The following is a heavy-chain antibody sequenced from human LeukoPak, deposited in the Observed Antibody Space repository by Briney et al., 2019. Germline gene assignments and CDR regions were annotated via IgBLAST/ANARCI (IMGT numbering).Heavy chain of an antibody. J-gene: IGHJ5*02. CDR3: ARGLVRGFAMGAYNWFDP. V-gene: IGHV1-2*06. CDR2: VNPNRGDT. CDR1: GYTFTSYD. D-gene: IGHD1-26*01. Sequence: GASVKVSCKASGYTFTSYDIHWVRQATGQGLEWMGRVNPNRGDTHYAQKFQGRVTMTRDTSISTAYMELSRLRSDDTAVYYCARGLVRGFAMGAYNWFDPWGQGTLVTVSS.